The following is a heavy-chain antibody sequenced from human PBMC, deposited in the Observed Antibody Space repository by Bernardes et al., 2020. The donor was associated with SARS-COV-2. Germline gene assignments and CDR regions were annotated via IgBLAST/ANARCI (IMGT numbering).Heavy chain of an antibody. J-gene: IGHJ6*02. CDR2: INPKSGGT. CDR3: ALPPTNYDRYGMDV. Sequence: ASVKVSCKASGYPFTGYDIHWVRQAPGQGLEWMGWINPKSGGTNYAQRFQGRVTMTRDTSISTAYMELSRLRSDDTAVYYCALPPTNYDRYGMDVWGRGTTVTVSS. V-gene: IGHV1-2*02. D-gene: IGHD3-22*01. CDR1: GYPFTGYD.